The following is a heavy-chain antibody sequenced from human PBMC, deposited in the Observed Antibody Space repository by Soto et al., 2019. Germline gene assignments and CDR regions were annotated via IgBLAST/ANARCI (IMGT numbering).Heavy chain of an antibody. V-gene: IGHV6-1*01. Sequence: SQTLSLTCAVSGDSVSSNSDTWNWIRQSPSRGLEWLGRTYYRSKWYNDYAVSVKSRVTINPDTSKNQFSLQLNSVTPEDTAVYYCARGKDGSIDYWGQGTLVTAPQ. CDR1: GDSVSSNSDT. J-gene: IGHJ4*02. D-gene: IGHD5-12*01. CDR3: ARGKDGSIDY. CDR2: TYYRSKWYN.